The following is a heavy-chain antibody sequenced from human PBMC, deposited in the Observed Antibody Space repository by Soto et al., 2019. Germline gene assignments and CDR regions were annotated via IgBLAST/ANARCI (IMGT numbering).Heavy chain of an antibody. D-gene: IGHD5-12*01. J-gene: IGHJ4*02. CDR1: GGSFSGYY. V-gene: IGHV4-34*01. Sequence: SETLSLTCAVYGGSFSGYYWSWIRQPPGKGLEWIGEINHSGSTNYNPSLKSRVTISVDASKNQFSLKLSSVTAADTAVYYCARGRHSGYDPQVDYWGQGTLVTVSS. CDR3: ARGRHSGYDPQVDY. CDR2: INHSGST.